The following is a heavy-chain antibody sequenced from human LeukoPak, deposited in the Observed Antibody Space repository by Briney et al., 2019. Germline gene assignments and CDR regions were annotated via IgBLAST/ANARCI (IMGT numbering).Heavy chain of an antibody. CDR3: ARESSRYDILTGPYYFDY. Sequence: PGGALRLSCAASGFTFSSYWMSWVRQAPEKGLEWVANIKQDGSEKYYVDSVKGRFTISRDNAKNSLYLQMNSLRAEDTAVYYCARESSRYDILTGPYYFDYWGQGTLVTVSS. V-gene: IGHV3-7*01. CDR2: IKQDGSEK. J-gene: IGHJ4*02. CDR1: GFTFSSYW. D-gene: IGHD3-9*01.